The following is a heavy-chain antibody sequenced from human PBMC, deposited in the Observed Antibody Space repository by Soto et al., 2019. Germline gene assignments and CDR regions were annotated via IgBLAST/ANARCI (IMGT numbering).Heavy chain of an antibody. CDR1: GGTFSSYG. D-gene: IGHD5-12*01. J-gene: IGHJ6*02. CDR2: IIPIFGTA. CDR3: ARGEMATMNYSYYGMDV. Sequence: QVQLVQSGAEVKKPGSSVKVSCKASGGTFSSYGISWVRQAPGQGLEWMGGIIPIFGTANYAQNFQGRVTITADESTSTAYMELSSLRSEDTAVYYCARGEMATMNYSYYGMDVWGQGTTVTVSS. V-gene: IGHV1-69*12.